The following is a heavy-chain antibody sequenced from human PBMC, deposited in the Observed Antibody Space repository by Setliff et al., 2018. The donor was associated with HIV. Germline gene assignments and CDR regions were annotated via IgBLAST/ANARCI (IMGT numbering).Heavy chain of an antibody. Sequence: SETLSLTCAVSGDSISNYHWSWIRQPAGKGLEWIGRMYPSGSTNYNPSLKSRVSMSVDTSRNQFSLKVTSVTAADTAVYYCARDLAGARLTIDIWGKGTTVTVSS. CDR2: MYPSGST. V-gene: IGHV4-4*07. D-gene: IGHD1-1*01. CDR1: GDSISNYH. CDR3: ARDLAGARLTIDI. J-gene: IGHJ6*04.